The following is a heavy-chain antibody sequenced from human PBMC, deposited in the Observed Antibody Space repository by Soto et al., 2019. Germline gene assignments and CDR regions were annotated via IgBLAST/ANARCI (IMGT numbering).Heavy chain of an antibody. CDR3: ARARYYDFWSGLWSAFEP. CDR1: GFTFSSYA. V-gene: IGHV3-30-3*01. Sequence: PGESLKISCAASGFTFSSYAMHWVRQAPGKGLEWVAVISYDGSNKYYADSVKGRCTISRDNSKNTLYLQMNSLRAEDTAVYYCARARYYDFWSGLWSAFEPWGKGTLVTVSS. J-gene: IGHJ5*02. CDR2: ISYDGSNK. D-gene: IGHD3-3*01.